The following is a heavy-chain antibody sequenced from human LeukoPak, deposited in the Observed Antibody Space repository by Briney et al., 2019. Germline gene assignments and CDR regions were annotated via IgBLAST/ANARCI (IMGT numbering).Heavy chain of an antibody. CDR1: GGSISGTNYY. CDR3: ARVSWFPGSSYYYMDV. V-gene: IGHV4-39*07. J-gene: IGHJ6*03. CDR2: IYYSGST. Sequence: PSETLSLTCSVSGGSISGTNYYWAWIRQPPEKGLEWIGTIYYSGSTYYNVSLKSRVTISVDTSKTQFSLKLSSVTAADTAVYYCARVSWFPGSSYYYMDVWGKGTTVTVSS. D-gene: IGHD3-9*01.